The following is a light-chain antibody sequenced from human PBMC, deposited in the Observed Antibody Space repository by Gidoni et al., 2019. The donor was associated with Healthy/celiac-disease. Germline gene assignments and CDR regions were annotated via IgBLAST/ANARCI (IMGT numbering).Light chain of an antibody. J-gene: IGKJ1*01. CDR3: QQYGSSHWK. Sequence: EIVLTQSPGTLSLSPGERATLSCRASQSVSSSYLAWYQQKPGQAPRLLIYGASSRATGIPDRFSGSGSGTDFTLTISRLEPEDFAVYYCQQYGSSHWKFXQGTKVEIK. CDR2: GAS. V-gene: IGKV3-20*01. CDR1: QSVSSSY.